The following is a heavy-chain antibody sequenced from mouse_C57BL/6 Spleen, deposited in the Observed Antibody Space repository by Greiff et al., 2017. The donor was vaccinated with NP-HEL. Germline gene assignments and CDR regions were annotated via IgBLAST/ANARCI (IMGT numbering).Heavy chain of an antibody. Sequence: QVHVKQPGAELVRPGSSVKLSCKASGYTFTSYWMHWVKQRPIQGLEWIGNIDPSDSETHYNQKFKDKATLTVDKSSSTAYMQLSSLTSEDSAVYYCASFDYYGSSYYAMDYWGQGTSVTVSS. CDR3: ASFDYYGSSYYAMDY. J-gene: IGHJ4*01. V-gene: IGHV1-52*01. D-gene: IGHD1-1*01. CDR1: GYTFTSYW. CDR2: IDPSDSET.